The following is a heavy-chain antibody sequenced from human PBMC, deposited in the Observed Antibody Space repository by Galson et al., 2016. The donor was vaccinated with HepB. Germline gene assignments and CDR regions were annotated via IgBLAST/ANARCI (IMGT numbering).Heavy chain of an antibody. D-gene: IGHD6-19*01. CDR3: ARGRWLGFDY. J-gene: IGHJ4*02. CDR1: GYNFTNYW. Sequence: QSGAEVKRPGESLKISCKASGYNFTNYWIGWVRQMPGKGLEWMGLIYPGDSDVEYSPSFQGQVTISADTSITTTYLQWSSLKDSDTAIYYCARGRWLGFDYWGQGTVVTVSS. V-gene: IGHV5-51*01. CDR2: IYPGDSDV.